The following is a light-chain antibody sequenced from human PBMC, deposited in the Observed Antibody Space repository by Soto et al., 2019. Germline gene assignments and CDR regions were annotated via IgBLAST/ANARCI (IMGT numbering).Light chain of an antibody. J-gene: IGKJ1*01. CDR1: QSVRSNY. Sequence: EIVLTQSPGTLSLSPGERATLSCRASQSVRSNYLAWYQQKPGQAPRLLIYGASSRATGIPDRFSGSGSGTDFTLTIRRLEPEDFVVFYCQQYATPPWTFGQGTKVEIK. CDR2: GAS. CDR3: QQYATPPWT. V-gene: IGKV3-20*01.